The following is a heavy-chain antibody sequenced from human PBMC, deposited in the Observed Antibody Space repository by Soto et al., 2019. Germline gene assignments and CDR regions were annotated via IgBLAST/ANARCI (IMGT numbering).Heavy chain of an antibody. Sequence: EVQLVESGGGLVQPGGSLRLSCAASGFTFSNYDMHWVRQVTGKGLEWVSTIGTAGDTYYPGSVKGRFTISSENAKNSLYLQMNSLSAEDTAVYYCARGRLISLYYFDYWGQGTLVTVSS. CDR3: ARGRLISLYYFDY. V-gene: IGHV3-13*01. D-gene: IGHD2-15*01. CDR2: IGTAGDT. CDR1: GFTFSNYD. J-gene: IGHJ4*02.